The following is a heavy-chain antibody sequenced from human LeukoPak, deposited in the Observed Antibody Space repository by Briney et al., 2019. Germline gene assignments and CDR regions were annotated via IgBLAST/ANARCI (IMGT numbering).Heavy chain of an antibody. CDR3: SKTRRGVFSGMDV. J-gene: IGHJ6*02. D-gene: IGHD3-10*01. CDR2: ISWNSGSI. Sequence: GRSLRLSCAASGFTFDDYAMHCVRQAPGKGLEWVSGISWNSGSIGYADSVKGRFTISRDNAKNSLYLQMNSLRAEDTALYYCSKTRRGVFSGMDVWGQGTTVTVSS. CDR1: GFTFDDYA. V-gene: IGHV3-9*01.